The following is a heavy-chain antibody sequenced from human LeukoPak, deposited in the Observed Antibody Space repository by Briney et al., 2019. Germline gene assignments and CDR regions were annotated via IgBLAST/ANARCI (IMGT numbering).Heavy chain of an antibody. CDR1: GFTFSSYS. CDR3: ARDAVYSSSSRTSYYYHGMDV. J-gene: IGHJ6*02. Sequence: GGSLRLSCAASGFTFSSYSMNWVRQAPGKELEWVSSISSSSSYIYYADSVKGRFTIPRDNAKNSLYLQMNSLRAEDTAVYYCARDAVYSSSSRTSYYYHGMDVWGQGTTVTVSS. CDR2: ISSSSSYI. V-gene: IGHV3-21*01. D-gene: IGHD6-6*01.